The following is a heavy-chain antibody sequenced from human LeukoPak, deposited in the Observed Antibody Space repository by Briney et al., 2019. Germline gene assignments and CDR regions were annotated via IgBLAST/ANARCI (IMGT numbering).Heavy chain of an antibody. CDR3: ARSIYSDYGPIDY. Sequence: GGSLRLTCAASDASGLTFSSFAMNWVRQAPGKGLEWLSTVSDSGGGTYNADSVKGRFTISRDNSKNTLYLQMNSLRAEDTAVYYCARSIYSDYGPIDYWGQGTLVTVSS. D-gene: IGHD5-12*01. CDR1: DASGLTFSSFA. V-gene: IGHV3-23*01. J-gene: IGHJ4*02. CDR2: VSDSGGGT.